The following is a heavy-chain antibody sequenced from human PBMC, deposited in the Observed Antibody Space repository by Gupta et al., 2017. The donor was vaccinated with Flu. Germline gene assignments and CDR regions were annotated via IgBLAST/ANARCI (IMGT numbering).Heavy chain of an antibody. D-gene: IGHD5-24*01. CDR2: ISNDGSNT. CDR3: AKDWKWNHNNYGMNV. Sequence: QEQVLESGGGVVQSGGSLGPSCTASRLIFSTYAIIWFRQAPGKGREWVGVISNDGSNTYYADSVKGRFTISRDKSKNTMNLQMNSLTTEDKAVYYCAKDWKWNHNNYGMNVWGPGTTVTVSS. V-gene: IGHV3-30*18. CDR1: RLIFSTYA. J-gene: IGHJ6*02.